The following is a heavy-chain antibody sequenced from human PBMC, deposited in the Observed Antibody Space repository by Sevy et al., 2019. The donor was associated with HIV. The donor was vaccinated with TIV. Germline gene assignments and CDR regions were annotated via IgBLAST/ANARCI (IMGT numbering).Heavy chain of an antibody. CDR2: ISYDGSNK. CDR1: GFTFSSYA. CDR3: ASERTYGSSSDYYYGMDV. Sequence: GGSLRLSCAASGFTFSSYAMHWVRQAPGKGLEWVAVISYDGSNKYYADSVKGRFTISRDNSKNTLYLQMNSLRAEDRAEYYCASERTYGSSSDYYYGMDVWGQGTTVTVSS. J-gene: IGHJ6*02. D-gene: IGHD6-13*01. V-gene: IGHV3-30-3*01.